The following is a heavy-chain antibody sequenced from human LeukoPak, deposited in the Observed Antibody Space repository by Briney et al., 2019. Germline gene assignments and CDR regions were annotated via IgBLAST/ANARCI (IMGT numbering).Heavy chain of an antibody. CDR2: ISTDGKST. CDR1: GFTFSNYW. Sequence: GGPLRLSCVASGFTFSNYWMLWVRQAPGKGLMWVSLISTDGKSTRYAESVKGRFTISRDNAKNALYLQMDILRVEDTALYFCVRDYQFIQEVWGQGTTVTVSS. J-gene: IGHJ6*02. D-gene: IGHD2-2*01. CDR3: VRDYQFIQEV. V-gene: IGHV3-74*01.